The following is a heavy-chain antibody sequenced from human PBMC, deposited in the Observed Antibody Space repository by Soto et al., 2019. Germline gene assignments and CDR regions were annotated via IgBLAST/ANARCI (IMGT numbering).Heavy chain of an antibody. D-gene: IGHD2-2*01. CDR3: ARGYCGSIGCSDYFDY. CDR1: GYTFTDNY. Sequence: QVQLVQSGAEVKKPGASVKVSCKASGYTFTDNYIHWVRQAPGQGLEWMALINPTTGGTNYAQKFQGRVTMTWDTSISTAYMELSRLRSDDTATYYCARGYCGSIGCSDYFDYWGQGTLLTVSS. V-gene: IGHV1-2*02. J-gene: IGHJ4*02. CDR2: INPTTGGT.